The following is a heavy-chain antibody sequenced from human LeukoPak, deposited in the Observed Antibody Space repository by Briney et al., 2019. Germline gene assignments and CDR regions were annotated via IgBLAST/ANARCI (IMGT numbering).Heavy chain of an antibody. CDR1: GFTVSSNY. J-gene: IGHJ4*02. CDR3: ARFAGSDYTGSFDL. Sequence: GGSLRLSCVASGFTVSSNYMSWVRQAPGKGLEWLGYVWFDGSNSDYVDPVKGRFTISRDNSKNTVFLQMNSLRAEDTAVYHCARFAGSDYTGSFDLWGQGTPVTVSS. CDR2: VWFDGSNS. V-gene: IGHV3-33*08. D-gene: IGHD3-10*01.